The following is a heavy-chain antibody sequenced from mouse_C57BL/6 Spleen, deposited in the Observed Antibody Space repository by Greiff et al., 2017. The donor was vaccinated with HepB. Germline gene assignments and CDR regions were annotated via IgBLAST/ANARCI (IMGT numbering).Heavy chain of an antibody. J-gene: IGHJ2*01. V-gene: IGHV1-81*01. CDR1: GYTFTSYG. D-gene: IGHD1-1*01. Sequence: QVQLQQSGAELARPGASVKLSCKASGYTFTSYGISWVKQRTGQGLEWIGEIYPRSGNTYYNEKFKGKATLTADKSSSTAYMELRSLTSEDSAVYFCCYYYGSSFGYYFDYWGQGTTLTVSS. CDR3: CYYYGSSFGYYFDY. CDR2: IYPRSGNT.